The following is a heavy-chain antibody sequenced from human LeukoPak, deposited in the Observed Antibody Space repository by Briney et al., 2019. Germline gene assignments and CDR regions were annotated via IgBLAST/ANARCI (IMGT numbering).Heavy chain of an antibody. Sequence: GGSLRLSCAASGFTFSSYAMTWVRQAPGKGLEWVSSIRGSGGMKYYADSVKGRRTISRDNSNNTLYLQMNNLRAEDTAFFYCVKGGDYYGSGRPDYWGQGTLVTVSS. CDR1: GFTFSSYA. J-gene: IGHJ4*02. CDR3: VKGGDYYGSGRPDY. D-gene: IGHD3-10*01. V-gene: IGHV3-23*01. CDR2: IRGSGGMK.